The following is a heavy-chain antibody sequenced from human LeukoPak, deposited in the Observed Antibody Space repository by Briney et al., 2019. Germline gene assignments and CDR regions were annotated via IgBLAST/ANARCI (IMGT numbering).Heavy chain of an antibody. CDR2: INHSGST. Sequence: PSETLSLTCAVYGGSFSGYYWSWIRQPPGKGLEWIGEINHSGSTNYNPSLKSRVTISVDTSKNQFSLKLSSETVADTAVYYCASYYAIDAFDIWGQGTMVTVSS. D-gene: IGHD3-10*01. CDR3: ASYYAIDAFDI. J-gene: IGHJ3*02. CDR1: GGSFSGYY. V-gene: IGHV4-34*01.